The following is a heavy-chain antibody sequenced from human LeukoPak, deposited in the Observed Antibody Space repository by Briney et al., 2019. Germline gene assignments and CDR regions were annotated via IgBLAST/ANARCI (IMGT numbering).Heavy chain of an antibody. CDR3: AKVSTRTTVTLPPFDY. CDR1: GFTFSNSA. J-gene: IGHJ4*02. V-gene: IGHV3-23*01. CDR2: ISGSGGST. D-gene: IGHD4-17*01. Sequence: GGSLRLSCAASGFTFSNSAMSWVRQAPGKGLAWVSAISGSGGSTYYADSVKGRFTISRDNSKNTLYLQMNSLRAEDTAVYYCAKVSTRTTVTLPPFDYWGQGTLVTVSS.